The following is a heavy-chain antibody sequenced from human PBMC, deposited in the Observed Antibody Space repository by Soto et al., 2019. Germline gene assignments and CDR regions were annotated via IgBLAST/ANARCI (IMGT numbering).Heavy chain of an antibody. CDR3: ARRAILWGNAFDI. CDR1: GFTFSDYY. D-gene: IGHD2-21*01. CDR2: ISISASTI. J-gene: IGHJ3*02. Sequence: QVQLVESGGGLVKPGGSLRLSCAASGFTFSDYYMSWICQAPGKGLEWISYISISASTIYYADSVKGRFTISRDNAKKSLYLQMNSLRAEDTAVYYCARRAILWGNAFDIWGQGTMVTVSS. V-gene: IGHV3-11*01.